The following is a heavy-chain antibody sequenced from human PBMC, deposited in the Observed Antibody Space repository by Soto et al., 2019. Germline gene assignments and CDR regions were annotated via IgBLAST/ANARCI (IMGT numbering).Heavy chain of an antibody. CDR1: GYPCTSYG. J-gene: IGHJ4*02. CDR3: ARDVGYGLIDY. Sequence: QVQLVQSGAEVKKPGASVKVSCKASGYPCTSYGIRWVRQATGQGLEWMGWINAYNGNTNYAQKLQGRVTMTTDTSTSTAYMELRSLRSDATAVYYCARDVGYGLIDYWGQGTLVTVSS. CDR2: INAYNGNT. D-gene: IGHD5-18*01. V-gene: IGHV1-18*01.